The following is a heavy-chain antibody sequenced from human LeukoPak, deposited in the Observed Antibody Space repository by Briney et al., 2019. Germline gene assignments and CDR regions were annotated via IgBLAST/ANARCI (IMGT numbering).Heavy chain of an antibody. J-gene: IGHJ4*02. CDR3: ASLPRGSGSYYNH. V-gene: IGHV1-2*02. D-gene: IGHD3-10*01. CDR2: ITPDTGET. CDR1: GYIFTAQY. Sequence: ASVKVSCKTSGYIFTAQYMHWVRQAPGQGLEWMGWITPDTGETHYAQKFQDRVTMTSDTSTSTGYMELSRVKSDDTAVYYCASLPRGSGSYYNHWGQGILVTLSS.